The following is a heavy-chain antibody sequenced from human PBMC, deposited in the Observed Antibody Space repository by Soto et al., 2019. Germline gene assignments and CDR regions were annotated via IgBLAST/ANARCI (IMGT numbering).Heavy chain of an antibody. CDR3: ARGPRAPPPHDYGMDL. V-gene: IGHV3-23*04. Sequence: EVQLVESGGGLVQPGGSLRLSCAASGFTFSSHVMNWVRQAPGKGLEWVAAISGGGGTTYYGDSVEGRFTMSRDNSKNTLYLQMNSLRAEDTAVYYCARGPRAPPPHDYGMDLWGQGTTVTVSS. CDR2: ISGGGGTT. J-gene: IGHJ6*02. CDR1: GFTFSSHV.